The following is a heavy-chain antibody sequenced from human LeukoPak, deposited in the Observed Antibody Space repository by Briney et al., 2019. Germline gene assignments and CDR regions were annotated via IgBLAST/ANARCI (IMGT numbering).Heavy chain of an antibody. Sequence: PSETLSLTCTVSGGSISSGGYYWSWIRQHPGKGLEWIGSIYYSGSTYYNPSLKSRVTISADTSKNQFSLKLSSVTAADTAVYYCARVPTYYYGSGSYRNWFDPWGQGTLVTVSS. V-gene: IGHV4-39*07. J-gene: IGHJ5*02. D-gene: IGHD3-10*01. CDR1: GGSISSGGYY. CDR3: ARVPTYYYGSGSYRNWFDP. CDR2: IYYSGST.